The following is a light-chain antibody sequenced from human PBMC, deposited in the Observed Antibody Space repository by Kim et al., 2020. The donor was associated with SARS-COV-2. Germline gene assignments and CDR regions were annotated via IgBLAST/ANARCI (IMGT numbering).Light chain of an antibody. CDR1: SNF. V-gene: IGKV3-20*01. CDR2: RAS. CDR3: LHYENSPHT. J-gene: IGKJ2*01. Sequence: SNFLAWYQQKPGQPPRLLIYRASSRATGVPDRFRGGGSGTDFTLTIRRLEPEDFAVYFCLHYENSPHTFGQGTKLEI.